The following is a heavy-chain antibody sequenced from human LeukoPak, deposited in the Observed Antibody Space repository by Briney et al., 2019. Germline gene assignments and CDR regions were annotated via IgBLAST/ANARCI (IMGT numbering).Heavy chain of an antibody. CDR3: ITDLG. CDR2: VDHGGSGT. J-gene: IGHJ4*02. Sequence: GGSLRLSCATSGFTFTSYWMHWVRQVAGKGLVWLARVDHGGSGTNYADSVKGRFTTSRDNAKSTVYLQMNSLRVEDTAEYYCITDLGWGQGTLVTVSS. D-gene: IGHD1-14*01. V-gene: IGHV3-74*01. CDR1: GFTFTSYW.